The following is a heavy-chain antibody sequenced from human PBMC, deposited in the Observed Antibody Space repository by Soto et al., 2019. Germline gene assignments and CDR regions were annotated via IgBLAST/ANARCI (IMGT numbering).Heavy chain of an antibody. Sequence: GGSLRLSCAASGFTFSSYAMSWVRQAPGKGLEWVSAISGSGGSTYYADSVKGRFTISRDNSKNTLYLQMNSLRAEDTAVYYCAKDPKTSSGWYPYGMDVWGQGTTVTVSS. CDR2: ISGSGGST. CDR3: AKDPKTSSGWYPYGMDV. CDR1: GFTFSSYA. D-gene: IGHD6-19*01. J-gene: IGHJ6*02. V-gene: IGHV3-23*01.